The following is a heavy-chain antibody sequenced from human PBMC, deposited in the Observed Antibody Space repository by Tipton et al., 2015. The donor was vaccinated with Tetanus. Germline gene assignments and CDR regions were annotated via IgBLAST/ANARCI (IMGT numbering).Heavy chain of an antibody. Sequence: QLVQSGGEVKKPGESLKISCKGSGYIFNNYWIGWVRQKPGKGLEWMGIIYPGDSDTRYSPSFQVQVTISVDRSINTAYLRWSSLKASDASMFYCGRAHCADGVCNFDFWGQGALVTVAS. CDR1: GYIFNNYW. V-gene: IGHV5-51*01. CDR2: IYPGDSDT. J-gene: IGHJ4*02. CDR3: GRAHCADGVCNFDF. D-gene: IGHD2-8*01.